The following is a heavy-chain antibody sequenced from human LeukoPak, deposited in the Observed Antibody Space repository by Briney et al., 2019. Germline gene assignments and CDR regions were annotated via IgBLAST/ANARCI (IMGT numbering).Heavy chain of an antibody. CDR2: IVHSGDNT. V-gene: IGHV3-21*06. D-gene: IGHD1-1*01. CDR3: ARDYSASVRAFDI. CDR1: GFIFSTYH. J-gene: IGHJ3*02. Sequence: GGSLRLSCAASGFIFSTYHMTWVRQAPGKGLEWVSYIVHSGDNTWYADSVKGRFTISRDNAKNSLYLQMSSLRAEDTAVYYCARDYSASVRAFDIWGQGTMVTVSS.